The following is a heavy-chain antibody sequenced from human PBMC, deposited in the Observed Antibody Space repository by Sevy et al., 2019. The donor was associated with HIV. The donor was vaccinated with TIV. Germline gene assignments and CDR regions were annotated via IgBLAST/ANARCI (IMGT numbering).Heavy chain of an antibody. CDR2: ISFSGGST. CDR1: GFTFSNYA. CDR3: AKRPTTGDYYFDY. Sequence: GGSLRLSCAASGFTFSNYAMGWVHQAPGKGLEWVSAISFSGGSTYYADSVKGRFTISRDNSKNTLYLQMNSLRAEDTAVYYCAKRPTTGDYYFDYWGQGTLVTVSS. J-gene: IGHJ4*02. V-gene: IGHV3-23*01. D-gene: IGHD7-27*01.